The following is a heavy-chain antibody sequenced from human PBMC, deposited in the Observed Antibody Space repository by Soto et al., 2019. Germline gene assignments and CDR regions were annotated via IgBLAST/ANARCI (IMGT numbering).Heavy chain of an antibody. J-gene: IGHJ6*02. CDR1: GFTVSSNY. Sequence: GGSLRLSCAASGFTVSSNYMSWVRQAPGKGLEWVSVIYSGGNTYYADSVKGRFTIARDNSKNTLYLQMNSLRAEDTAVYYCARDLGGYSYGQPGYYGMDVWGQGTTVTVSS. CDR3: ARDLGGYSYGQPGYYGMDV. CDR2: IYSGGNT. V-gene: IGHV3-53*01. D-gene: IGHD5-18*01.